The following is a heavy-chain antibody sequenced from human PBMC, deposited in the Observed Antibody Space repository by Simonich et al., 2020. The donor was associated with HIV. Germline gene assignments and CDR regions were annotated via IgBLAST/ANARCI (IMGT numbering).Heavy chain of an antibody. CDR1: GFTFRSYG. D-gene: IGHD5-18*01. CDR2: IWSDGSKK. J-gene: IGHJ3*02. V-gene: IGHV3-33*01. Sequence: QVQLVESGGGVVQPGRSLRLSCSASGFTFRSYGMHWVRQAPGKGMEWVAVIWSDGSKKDYAHSVKGRFTISRDNSRNTLDLQMNSLRAEDTAVFYCARKVETAKGDAFDIWGQGTMVTVSS. CDR3: ARKVETAKGDAFDI.